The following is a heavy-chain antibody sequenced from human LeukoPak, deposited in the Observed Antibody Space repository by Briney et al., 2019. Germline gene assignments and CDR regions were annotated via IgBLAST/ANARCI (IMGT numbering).Heavy chain of an antibody. CDR2: TRNKAESYKT. D-gene: IGHD3-3*01. J-gene: IGHJ6*03. CDR3: ARESSIFQVVARSYMDV. Sequence: GGSLRLSCAASGFSFSNHYINWVRQTPGKGLEGVGRTRNKAESYKTEYAASVKVRFTISRDDSKKSPFQHINSLKTEDTAVYYCARESSIFQVVARSYMDVWGKGTTVTVSS. V-gene: IGHV3-72*01. CDR1: GFSFSNHY.